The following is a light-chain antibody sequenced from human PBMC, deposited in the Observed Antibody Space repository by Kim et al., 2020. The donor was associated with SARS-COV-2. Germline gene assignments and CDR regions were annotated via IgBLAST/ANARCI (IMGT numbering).Light chain of an antibody. CDR2: AAC. V-gene: IGKV1-8*01. CDR1: QSISCY. J-gene: IGKJ1*01. CDR3: QQDYSYPRT. Sequence: ASAGDSVSITCRASQSISCYLSWYQQHPGKAPKLLIGAACTVQSGVPSRCSGTGSGTDFTLTISCLQSEDFAAYYYQQDYSYPRTFGQGTKVDIK.